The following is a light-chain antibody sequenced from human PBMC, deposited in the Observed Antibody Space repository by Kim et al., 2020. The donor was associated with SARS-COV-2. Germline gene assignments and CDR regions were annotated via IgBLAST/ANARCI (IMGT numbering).Light chain of an antibody. CDR3: QRRSNWLT. J-gene: IGKJ4*01. V-gene: IGKV3-11*01. CDR2: GTS. Sequence: SIYTEEEATHSGGASQSSTKSLAWYPQNPGTAPRPLICGTSNRATGNPARFSGSGSGTDLSLTNSSLEPEDFAVYYCQRRSNWLTFGGGTKVDIK. CDR1: QSSTKS.